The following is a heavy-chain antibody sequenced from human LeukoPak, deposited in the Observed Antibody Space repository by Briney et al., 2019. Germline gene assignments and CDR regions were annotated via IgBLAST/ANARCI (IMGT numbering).Heavy chain of an antibody. CDR1: GGSFSGYY. D-gene: IGHD3-10*01. CDR3: ARLWFSVTWFGP. J-gene: IGHJ5*02. V-gene: IGHV4-34*01. Sequence: SETLSLTCAVYGGSFSGYYWSWIRQPPGKGLEWIGEINHSGSTNYNPSLKSRVTISVDTSKNQFSLKLSSVTAADTAVYYCARLWFSVTWFGPWGQGTLVTVSS. CDR2: INHSGST.